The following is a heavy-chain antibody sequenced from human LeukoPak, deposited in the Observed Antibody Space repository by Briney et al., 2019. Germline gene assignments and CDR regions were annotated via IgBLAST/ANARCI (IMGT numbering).Heavy chain of an antibody. Sequence: GGSLRLSCAASGFTFSDYYMSWIRQAPGKGLEWVSYISSSGSTIYYEDSVKGRFTISRDNAKNSLYLQMNSLRAEDTAVYYCARDKGHIPDVSFDYWGQGTLVTVSS. CDR3: ARDKGHIPDVSFDY. V-gene: IGHV3-11*01. CDR1: GFTFSDYY. J-gene: IGHJ4*02. CDR2: ISSSGSTI. D-gene: IGHD3-16*01.